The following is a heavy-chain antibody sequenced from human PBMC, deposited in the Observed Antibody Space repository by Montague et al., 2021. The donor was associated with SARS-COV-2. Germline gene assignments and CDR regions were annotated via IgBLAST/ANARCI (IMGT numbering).Heavy chain of an antibody. CDR3: ARQYYDSSGEDAFDI. Sequence: SETLSLTCTVSGGSISSYYWSWIRQPPGKGLEWIGYIYYSGSTNYNPSLKSRVTISVDTSKNQFSLKLSSVTAADTAVYYCARQYYDSSGEDAFDIWAKGQWSPSLQ. CDR2: IYYSGST. D-gene: IGHD3-22*01. J-gene: IGHJ3*02. V-gene: IGHV4-59*08. CDR1: GGSISSYY.